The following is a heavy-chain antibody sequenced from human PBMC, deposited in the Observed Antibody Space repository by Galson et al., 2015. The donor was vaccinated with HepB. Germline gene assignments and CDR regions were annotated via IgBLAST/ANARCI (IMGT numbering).Heavy chain of an antibody. J-gene: IGHJ3*02. CDR1: GFKFTSYA. V-gene: IGHV3-23*01. Sequence: SLRLSCAASGFKFTSYAMSWVRQAPGKGLEWVSAISGSAGSTYYADSVKGHFTISRDNSKNTLYLQMNSLRAEDTAVYYCAKDFSSGGGYDAFDIWGQGTMVTVSS. CDR3: AKDFSSGGGYDAFDI. D-gene: IGHD2-15*01. CDR2: ISGSAGST.